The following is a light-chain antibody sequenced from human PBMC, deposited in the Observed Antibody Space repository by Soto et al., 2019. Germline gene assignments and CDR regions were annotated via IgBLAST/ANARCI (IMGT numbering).Light chain of an antibody. Sequence: ETVLTQSPGTLSLSPGERATLSCRASQSVGNFLAWYQQKPGQAPRLLIYDATQRATGIPARFSGSGSGTEFTLTISSLEPEDFAVYYCQQRSNWPFIFTFGPGTKVDFK. V-gene: IGKV3-11*01. CDR3: QQRSNWPFIFT. CDR2: DAT. CDR1: QSVGNF. J-gene: IGKJ3*01.